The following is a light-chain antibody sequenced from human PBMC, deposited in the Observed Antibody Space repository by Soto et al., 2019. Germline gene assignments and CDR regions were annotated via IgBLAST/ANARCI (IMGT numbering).Light chain of an antibody. J-gene: IGLJ2*01. V-gene: IGLV2-23*02. CDR3: CSYAGTASFV. CDR1: SSDVGSNNF. CDR2: EVN. Sequence: QSVLTQPASVSGSPGQSITISCTGSSSDVGSNNFISWYQQHPGKAPQFMIYEVNKRPPGISNRFSGSKSGNMASLTISGLQAEDEADYYCCSYAGTASFVFGGGTKLTVL.